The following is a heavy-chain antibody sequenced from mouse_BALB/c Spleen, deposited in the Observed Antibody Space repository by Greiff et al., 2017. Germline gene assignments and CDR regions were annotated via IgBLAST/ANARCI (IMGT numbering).Heavy chain of an antibody. V-gene: IGHV5-17*02. CDR1: GFTFSSFG. CDR2: ISSGSSTI. Sequence: EVKLMESGGGLVQPGGSRKLSCAASGFTFSSFGMHWVRQAPEKGLEWVAYISSGSSTIYYADTVKGRFTISRDNPKNTLFLQMTSLRSEDTAMVYCARSRAARATYYAMDYWGQGTSVTVSS. J-gene: IGHJ4*01. CDR3: ARSRAARATYYAMDY. D-gene: IGHD3-1*01.